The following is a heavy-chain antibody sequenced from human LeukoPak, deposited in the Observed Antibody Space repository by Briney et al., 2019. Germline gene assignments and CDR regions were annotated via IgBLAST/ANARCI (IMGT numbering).Heavy chain of an antibody. J-gene: IGHJ6*03. Sequence: ASVKVSCKASGYTFTRYYMHWVRQAPGQGLEWMGWINPNSGGTNYAQKFQGRVTMTRDTSISTAYMELSRLRSDDTAVYYCARLERSSGWYGGNYYYYMDVWGKGTTVTVSS. V-gene: IGHV1-2*02. CDR1: GYTFTRYY. CDR2: INPNSGGT. D-gene: IGHD6-19*01. CDR3: ARLERSSGWYGGNYYYYMDV.